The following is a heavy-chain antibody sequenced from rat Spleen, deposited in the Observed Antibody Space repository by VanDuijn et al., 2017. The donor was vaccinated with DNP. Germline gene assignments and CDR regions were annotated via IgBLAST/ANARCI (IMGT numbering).Heavy chain of an antibody. CDR3: ARHSDLRYYFDY. CDR1: GFTFSSYG. CDR2: ISYNGGTP. V-gene: IGHV5-29*01. J-gene: IGHJ2*01. Sequence: EVQLVESGGGLVQPGRSLKLSCVASGFTFSSYGMAWVRQTPVRGLEWVATISYNGGTPYFRDSVKGRFTISRDNAKSTLYLQMDSLRSEDTATYYCARHSDLRYYFDYWGQGVMVTVSS. D-gene: IGHD3-2*01.